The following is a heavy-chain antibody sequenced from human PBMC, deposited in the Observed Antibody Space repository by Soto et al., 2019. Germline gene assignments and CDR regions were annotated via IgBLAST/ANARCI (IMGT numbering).Heavy chain of an antibody. CDR2: ISGSGGST. V-gene: IGHV3-23*01. Sequence: QPGGSLRLSCAASGFTFSSYAMSWVRQAPGKGLEWVSAISGSGGSTYYADSVKGRFTIPRDNSKNTLYLQMNSLRAEDTAVYYCAKHYDFWSGSWDYFDCWGQGTLVTVSS. CDR1: GFTFSSYA. CDR3: AKHYDFWSGSWDYFDC. J-gene: IGHJ4*02. D-gene: IGHD3-3*01.